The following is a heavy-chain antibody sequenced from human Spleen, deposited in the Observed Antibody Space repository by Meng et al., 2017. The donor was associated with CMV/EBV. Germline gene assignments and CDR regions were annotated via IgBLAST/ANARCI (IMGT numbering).Heavy chain of an antibody. CDR3: ATTAKKAAAGTRRLPGGA. V-gene: IGHV1-46*01. J-gene: IGHJ5*02. CDR2: INPTGGST. Sequence: FTSYYIQWVRQAPGQGLEWMGIINPTGGSTSYAEKFQGRVSMTWDTSTGTVSMDLSSLRSEDTAVYYCATTAKKAAAGTRRLPGGAWGQGTLVTVSS. CDR1: FTSYY. D-gene: IGHD6-13*01.